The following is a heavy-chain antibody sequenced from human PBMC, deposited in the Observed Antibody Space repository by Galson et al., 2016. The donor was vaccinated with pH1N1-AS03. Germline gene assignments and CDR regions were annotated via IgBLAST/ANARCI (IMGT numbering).Heavy chain of an antibody. V-gene: IGHV3-7*01. CDR2: MNQGGSER. CDR3: ARAPPYSGSLYYFDS. Sequence: SLRLSCAASGFTFSTYWMSWVRQAPGKGLEWVASMNQGGSERYYVDSVKGRFTISRDNAKNSLYLQMNSLRPEDTALYYCARAPPYSGSLYYFDSWGREPWSPSPQ. J-gene: IGHJ4*02. CDR1: GFTFSTYW. D-gene: IGHD1-26*01.